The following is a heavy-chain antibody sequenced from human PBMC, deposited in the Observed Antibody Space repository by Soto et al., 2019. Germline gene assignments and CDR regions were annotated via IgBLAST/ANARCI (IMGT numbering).Heavy chain of an antibody. Sequence: QVQLVQSGAEVKKPGSSVKVSCKASGGTFSSYTISWVRQAPGQGLEWMGRIIPILGIANYAQKFQGRVTITADKSTSTAYMELSSLRSEDTAVYYCARGVPYWDSSGYLDYWGQGTLVTVSS. CDR1: GGTFSSYT. CDR2: IIPILGIA. CDR3: ARGVPYWDSSGYLDY. D-gene: IGHD3-22*01. J-gene: IGHJ4*02. V-gene: IGHV1-69*02.